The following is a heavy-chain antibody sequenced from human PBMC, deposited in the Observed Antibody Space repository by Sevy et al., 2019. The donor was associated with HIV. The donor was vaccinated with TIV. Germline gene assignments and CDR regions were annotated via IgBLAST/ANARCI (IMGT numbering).Heavy chain of an antibody. CDR3: ASHDDWGSSSYFRFDP. D-gene: IGHD3-16*01. J-gene: IGHJ5*02. Sequence: SETLSLTCTVSGGPITHYYWSWLRQPPGKGLQWIGNIFYTGSTNYNPSFKSRVTISLDRSKNQFSLKLTSVTAADTAMYYCASHDDWGSSSYFRFDPWGQGTLVTVSS. CDR1: GGPITHYY. V-gene: IGHV4-59*01. CDR2: IFYTGST.